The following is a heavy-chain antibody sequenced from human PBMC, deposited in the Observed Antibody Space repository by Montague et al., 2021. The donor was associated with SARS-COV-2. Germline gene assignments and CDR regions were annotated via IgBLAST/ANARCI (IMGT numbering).Heavy chain of an antibody. CDR3: ARDLAVVAATPFDY. Sequence: SLRLSCAASGFTFGSYAMHWVRQAPGKGLEWGAVISYDGSNKYYADSVKGRFTISRDNSKNTLYLQMNSLRAEDTAVYYCARDLAVVAATPFDYWGQGTLVTVSS. J-gene: IGHJ4*02. V-gene: IGHV3-30*04. D-gene: IGHD2-15*01. CDR1: GFTFGSYA. CDR2: ISYDGSNK.